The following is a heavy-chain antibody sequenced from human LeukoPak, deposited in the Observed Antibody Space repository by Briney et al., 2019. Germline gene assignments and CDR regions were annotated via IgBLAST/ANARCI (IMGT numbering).Heavy chain of an antibody. Sequence: SSETLSLTCAVYGGSFSGYYWSWIRQPPGKGLEWIGEINHSGSTNYNPSLKSRVTISVDTSKNQFSLKLSSVTAADTAVYYCASYVGGGSGRYYRRYGMDVWGQGTTVTVSS. CDR3: ASYVGGGSGRYYRRYGMDV. J-gene: IGHJ6*02. CDR1: GGSFSGYY. D-gene: IGHD3-10*01. CDR2: INHSGST. V-gene: IGHV4-34*01.